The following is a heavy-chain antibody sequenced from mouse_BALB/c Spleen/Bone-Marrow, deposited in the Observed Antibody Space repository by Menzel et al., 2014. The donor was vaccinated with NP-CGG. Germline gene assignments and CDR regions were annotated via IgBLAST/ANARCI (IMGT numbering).Heavy chain of an antibody. CDR2: FHPYNDDT. Sequence: VHLVESGAELVKPGASVKMSCKAFGYTFTTYPIEWMKQNHGKSLEWIGNFHPYNDDTKYNEKFKGKAKLTVEKSSSTVYLELSRLTSDYSAVYYCARGSLDWYFDVWGAGTTVTVSS. CDR1: GYTFTTYP. CDR3: ARGSLDWYFDV. J-gene: IGHJ1*01. V-gene: IGHV1-47*01.